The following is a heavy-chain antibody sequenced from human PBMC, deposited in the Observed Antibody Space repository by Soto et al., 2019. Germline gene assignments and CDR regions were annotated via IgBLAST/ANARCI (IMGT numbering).Heavy chain of an antibody. CDR3: AKGRGVVAASLAGFQH. CDR2: ISGSGGST. V-gene: IGHV3-23*01. D-gene: IGHD2-15*01. Sequence: KGLEWVSAISGSGGSTYYADSVKGRFTISRDNSKNTLYLQMNSLRAEDTAVYYCAKGRGVVAASLAGFQHWGQGTLVSV. J-gene: IGHJ1*01.